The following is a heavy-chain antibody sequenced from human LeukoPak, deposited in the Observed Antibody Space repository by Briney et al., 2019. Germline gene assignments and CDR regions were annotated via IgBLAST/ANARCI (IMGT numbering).Heavy chain of an antibody. D-gene: IGHD3-10*01. V-gene: IGHV4-59*08. CDR3: ARPRGYWYFDL. CDR2: VYHSGST. J-gene: IGHJ2*01. Sequence: SETLSLTCTVSGGSINSYFWSWIRQPPGKGLEWIGYVYHSGSTNCNPSLKSRVTISVDTSKNKFSLKLSSVTAADTAVYYCARPRGYWYFDLWGRGTLVTVSS. CDR1: GGSINSYF.